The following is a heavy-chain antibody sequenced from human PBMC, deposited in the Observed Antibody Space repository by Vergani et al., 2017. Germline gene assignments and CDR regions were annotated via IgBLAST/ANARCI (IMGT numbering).Heavy chain of an antibody. Sequence: EVHLLESGGGLVQSGGSLRLSCAASGFTFSNSAVSWVRQAPGRGLAWVSSISGPGLSTYYADSVKGRFSISRDNSKNTVFLQMHSLRAEDTAIYYCARATRFLEWSPLYYYMDVWGKGTTVTVSS. J-gene: IGHJ6*03. CDR1: GFTFSNSA. CDR2: ISGPGLST. D-gene: IGHD3-3*01. V-gene: IGHV3-23*01. CDR3: ARATRFLEWSPLYYYMDV.